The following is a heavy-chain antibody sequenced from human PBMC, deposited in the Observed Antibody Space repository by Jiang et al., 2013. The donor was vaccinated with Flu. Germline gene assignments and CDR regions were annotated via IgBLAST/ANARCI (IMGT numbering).Heavy chain of an antibody. CDR3: ARHVSDIWGNYRVTYYFDY. CDR2: IYYGGST. CDR1: GDSISGSTYY. Sequence: PGLVKPSETLSLTCTVSGDSISGSTYYWGWIRQPPGKGLEWIGSIYYGGSTYYNPSLKSRVTTSVDKSKNQISLKVTSVTAADTAVYYCARHVSDIWGNYRVTYYFDYWGQGTLVTVSS. V-gene: IGHV4-39*01. J-gene: IGHJ4*02. D-gene: IGHD3-16*02.